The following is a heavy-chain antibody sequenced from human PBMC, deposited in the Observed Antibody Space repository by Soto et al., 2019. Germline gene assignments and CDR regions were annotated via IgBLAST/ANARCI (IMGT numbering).Heavy chain of an antibody. J-gene: IGHJ6*02. CDR2: IWYDGSNK. V-gene: IGHV3-33*01. CDR1: GFTFSSYG. Sequence: QVQLVESGGGVVQPGRSLRLSCAASGFTFSSYGMHWVRQAPGKGLEWVAVIWYDGSNKYYADSVKGRFTISRDNSKNTLYLQMNSLRAEDTAVYYCARFVSSTGAAYYYYYGMDVWGQGTTVTVSS. D-gene: IGHD1-1*01. CDR3: ARFVSSTGAAYYYYYGMDV.